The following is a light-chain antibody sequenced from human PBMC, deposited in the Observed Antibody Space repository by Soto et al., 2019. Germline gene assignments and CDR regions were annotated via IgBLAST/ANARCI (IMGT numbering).Light chain of an antibody. CDR3: AVWDQSLTGWV. Sequence: QSVLTQPPSASGTPGQSLTISCSGSSSNIGSHFFYWYQHLQGTAPKLLIFRDGQRPSGVPARFFGSKSGTSASLAITGLRSEDEADYYCAVWDQSLTGWVFGGGTKLTVL. CDR1: SSNIGSHF. CDR2: RDG. V-gene: IGLV1-47*01. J-gene: IGLJ3*02.